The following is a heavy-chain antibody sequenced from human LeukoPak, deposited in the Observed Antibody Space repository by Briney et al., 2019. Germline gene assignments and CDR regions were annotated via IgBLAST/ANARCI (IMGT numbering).Heavy chain of an antibody. CDR3: ARGIKVAGIYYYGMDV. J-gene: IGHJ6*02. D-gene: IGHD6-19*01. CDR1: GFTVSGNY. V-gene: IGHV3-53*01. Sequence: GGSLRLSCAASGFTVSGNYMSWVRQAPGKGLEWVFIIYSGGSTYYADSAKGRFTISRDNSKNTLYLQMNSLRVEDTAVYYCARGIKVAGIYYYGMDVWGQGTTVTVSS. CDR2: IYSGGST.